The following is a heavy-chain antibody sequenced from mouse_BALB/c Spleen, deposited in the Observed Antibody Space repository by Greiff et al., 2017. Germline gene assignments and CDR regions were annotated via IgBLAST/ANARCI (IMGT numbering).Heavy chain of an antibody. Sequence: EVHLVESGGGLVKPGGSLKLSCAASGFTFSSYAMSWVRQTPEKRLEWVASISSGGSTYYPDSVKGRFTISRDNARNILYLQMSSLRSEDTATYYCARGYYGNYYWYFDVWGAGTTVTVSS. CDR2: ISSGGST. CDR1: GFTFSSYA. J-gene: IGHJ1*01. CDR3: ARGYYGNYYWYFDV. V-gene: IGHV5-6-5*01. D-gene: IGHD2-1*01.